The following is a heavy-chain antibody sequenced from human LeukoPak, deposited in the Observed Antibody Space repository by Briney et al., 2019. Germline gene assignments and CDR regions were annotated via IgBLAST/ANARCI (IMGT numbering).Heavy chain of an antibody. CDR3: ARHEESSGYPAFFDY. CDR2: MFYSGST. J-gene: IGHJ4*02. D-gene: IGHD3-22*01. Sequence: SETLSLTCTVSGDSISSSYYYWGWIRQPPGRGLEWIGSMFYSGSTYYNPSLKSRVTISVDTSKNQFSLKLSSVTAADTAVYYCARHEESSGYPAFFDYWGQGTLVTVSS. CDR1: GDSISSSYYY. V-gene: IGHV4-39*01.